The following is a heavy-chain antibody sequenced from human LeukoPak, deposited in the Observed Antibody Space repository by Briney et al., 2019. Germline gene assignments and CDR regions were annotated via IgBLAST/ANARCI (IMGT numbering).Heavy chain of an antibody. Sequence: ASVKVSCKVSGYTLTELSMHWVRQAPGKGLEGMGGFDPEDGETIYAQKFQGRVTMTEDTSTDTAYMELSSLRSGDTAVYYCATPYYSNYAEHAFDIWGQGTMVTVSS. V-gene: IGHV1-24*01. CDR2: FDPEDGET. D-gene: IGHD4-11*01. J-gene: IGHJ3*02. CDR1: GYTLTELS. CDR3: ATPYYSNYAEHAFDI.